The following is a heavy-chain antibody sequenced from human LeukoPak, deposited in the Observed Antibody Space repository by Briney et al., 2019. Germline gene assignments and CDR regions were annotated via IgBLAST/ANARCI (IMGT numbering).Heavy chain of an antibody. CDR2: INPSGGST. CDR3: ARFMRAISDY. V-gene: IGHV1-46*01. Sequence: ASVKVSCKASGYTFTSYYMHWVRQAPGQGLEWMGIINPSGGSTSYAQKLQGRVTMTTDTSTSTAYMELRSLRSDDTAVYYCARFMRAISDYWGQGTLVTVSS. J-gene: IGHJ4*02. D-gene: IGHD5-24*01. CDR1: GYTFTSYY.